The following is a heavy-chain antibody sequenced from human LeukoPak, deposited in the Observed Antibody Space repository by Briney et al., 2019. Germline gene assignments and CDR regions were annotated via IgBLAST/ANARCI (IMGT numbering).Heavy chain of an antibody. V-gene: IGHV1-69*13. CDR3: ARGEQELHAFDAFDI. CDR1: GGTFSKYT. CDR2: IIPIFGTA. J-gene: IGHJ3*02. D-gene: IGHD1-26*01. Sequence: ASVKVSCKASGGTFSKYTISWVRQAPGQGLEWMGGIIPIFGTANYAQKFQGRVTITADESTSTAYMELSSLRSEDTAVYYCARGEQELHAFDAFDIWGQGTMVTVSS.